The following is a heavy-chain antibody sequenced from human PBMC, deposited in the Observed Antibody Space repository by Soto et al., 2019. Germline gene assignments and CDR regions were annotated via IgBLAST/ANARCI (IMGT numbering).Heavy chain of an antibody. CDR1: VYTFTGYV. D-gene: IGHD3-16*02. Sequence: GASVKVSCKASVYTFTGYVISGVRQAPGQGLEWTGRISADNGNTNYAQKRQGRVTMTTDTTTSTAYMELRSLRSDDTDVYYCARDQGVFGGVIVMNRYYYYGMDVWGQGTTVTVSS. CDR3: ARDQGVFGGVIVMNRYYYYGMDV. CDR2: ISADNGNT. J-gene: IGHJ6*02. V-gene: IGHV1-18*04.